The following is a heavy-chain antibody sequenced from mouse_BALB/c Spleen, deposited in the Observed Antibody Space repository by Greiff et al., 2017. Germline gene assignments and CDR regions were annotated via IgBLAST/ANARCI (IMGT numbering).Heavy chain of an antibody. CDR2: IDPSDSDT. D-gene: IGHD1-2*01. CDR1: GYSFTSYW. J-gene: IGHJ3*01. CDR3: ARAAITTARRAWFAY. V-gene: IGHV1S127*01. Sequence: VKLQESGPQLVRPGASVKISCEASGYSFTSYWMHWVKQRPGQGLEWIGMIDPSDSDTRLHQKFKDKATLTVDKSSSTAYMQLSSPTSEDSAVYCGARAAITTARRAWFAYWGQGTLVTVSA.